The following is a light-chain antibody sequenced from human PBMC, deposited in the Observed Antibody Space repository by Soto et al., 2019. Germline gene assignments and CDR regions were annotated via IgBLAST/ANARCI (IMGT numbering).Light chain of an antibody. Sequence: EVVMTQSPATLSVSPGERATLSCRASQSVGSNLAWYQQKPGQPPRLLIYGASSRATGVPARFSGSGSQTHFTLSISSLQSEDFAFYYCQQYNNWPPLTFGGGTKVDIK. J-gene: IGKJ4*01. CDR1: QSVGSN. CDR2: GAS. V-gene: IGKV3D-15*01. CDR3: QQYNNWPPLT.